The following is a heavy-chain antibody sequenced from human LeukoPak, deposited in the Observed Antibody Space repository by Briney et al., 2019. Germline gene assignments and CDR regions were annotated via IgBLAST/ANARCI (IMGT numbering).Heavy chain of an antibody. Sequence: SETLSLTCTVSGGSISSSSYYWGWIRQPPGKGLEWIGSIYCSGSTYYNPSLKSRVTISVDTSKNQFSLKLSSVTAADTAVYYCARGGTAAAGSYYMDVWGKGTTVTISS. J-gene: IGHJ6*03. V-gene: IGHV4-39*07. CDR3: ARGGTAAAGSYYMDV. CDR2: IYCSGST. D-gene: IGHD6-13*01. CDR1: GGSISSSSYY.